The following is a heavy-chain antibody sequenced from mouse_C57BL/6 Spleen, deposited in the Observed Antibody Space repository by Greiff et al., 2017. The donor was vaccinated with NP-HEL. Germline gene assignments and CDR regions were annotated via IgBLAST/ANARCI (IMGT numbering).Heavy chain of an antibody. CDR2: IRNRANGYTT. Sequence: EVQLVESGGGLVQPGGSLSLSCAASGFTFTDYYMSWVRQPPGKALEWLGFIRNRANGYTTEDSATVKGRFTISRDNSQSILYLQMNALRAEDSATYYCARATAQARGFAYWGQGTLVTVSA. J-gene: IGHJ3*01. CDR3: ARATAQARGFAY. D-gene: IGHD3-2*02. CDR1: GFTFTDYY. V-gene: IGHV7-3*01.